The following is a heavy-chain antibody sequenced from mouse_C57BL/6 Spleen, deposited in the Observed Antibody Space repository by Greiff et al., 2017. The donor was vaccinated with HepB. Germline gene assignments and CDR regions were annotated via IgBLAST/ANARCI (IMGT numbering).Heavy chain of an antibody. J-gene: IGHJ2*01. CDR2: IYPGGGYT. D-gene: IGHD3-2*02. Sequence: VMLVESGAELVRPGTSVKMSCKASGYTFTNYWIGWAKQRPGHGLEWIGDIYPGGGYTNYNEKFKGKATLTADKSSSTAYMQFSSLTSEDSAIYYCARAQTAQPYYFDYWGQGTTLTVSS. CDR1: GYTFTNYW. V-gene: IGHV1-63*01. CDR3: ARAQTAQPYYFDY.